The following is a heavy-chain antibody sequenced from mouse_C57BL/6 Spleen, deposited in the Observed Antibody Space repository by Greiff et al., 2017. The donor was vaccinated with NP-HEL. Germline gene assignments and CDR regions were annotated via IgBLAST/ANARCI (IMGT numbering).Heavy chain of an antibody. Sequence: QVQLKQSGAELARPGASVKLSCKASGYTFTSYGISWVKQRTGQGLEWIGEIYPRSGNTYYNEKFKGKATLTADKSSSTAYMELRSLTSEDSAVYFCARTSMVTTEGGSDYWGQGTTLTVSS. CDR1: GYTFTSYG. D-gene: IGHD2-2*01. CDR2: IYPRSGNT. V-gene: IGHV1-81*01. CDR3: ARTSMVTTEGGSDY. J-gene: IGHJ2*01.